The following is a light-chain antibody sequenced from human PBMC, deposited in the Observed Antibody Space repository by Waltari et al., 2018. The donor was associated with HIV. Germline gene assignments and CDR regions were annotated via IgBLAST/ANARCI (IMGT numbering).Light chain of an antibody. V-gene: IGLV2-11*01. CDR1: SGALDGSSF. CDR2: DVT. J-gene: IGLJ1*01. CDR3: CSFVGSYSYV. Sequence: QSALTQPRSVSGSPGQSVTLSCTGSSGALDGSSFVSWYQQHPGEAPKVVIYDVTKRPSGVPDRFPGSRSGNTASLTISGLQAEDEADYFCCSFVGSYSYVFGTGTKVTVL.